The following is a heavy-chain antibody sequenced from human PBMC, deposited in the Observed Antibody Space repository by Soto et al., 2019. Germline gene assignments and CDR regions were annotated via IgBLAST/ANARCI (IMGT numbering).Heavy chain of an antibody. V-gene: IGHV5-51*01. Sequence: PVEALKISCEASGYSFSTYWIGWFRQMPRKGLEWVGLIYAANSETRYSPSFQGQVTLSVDKSINTAYLQWSSLKASDTAIYYCGRHPPTPAHNGYLDPLGQGTLVTVSS. CDR3: GRHPPTPAHNGYLDP. J-gene: IGHJ5*02. CDR1: GYSFSTYW. CDR2: IYAANSET. D-gene: IGHD1-7*01.